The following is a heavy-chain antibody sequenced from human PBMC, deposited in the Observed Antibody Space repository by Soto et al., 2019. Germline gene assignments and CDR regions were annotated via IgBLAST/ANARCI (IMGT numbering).Heavy chain of an antibody. CDR2: IYYSGST. CDR1: GGSISSYY. V-gene: IGHV4-59*01. CDR3: ARVGGDCSSTSCYMVYYYGMGV. J-gene: IGHJ6*02. D-gene: IGHD2-2*02. Sequence: SETLSLTCTVSGGSISSYYWSWIRQPPGKGLEWIGYIYYSGSTNYNPSLKSRVTISVDTSKNQFSLKLSSVTAADTAVYYCARVGGDCSSTSCYMVYYYGMGVWGQGTTVTVSS.